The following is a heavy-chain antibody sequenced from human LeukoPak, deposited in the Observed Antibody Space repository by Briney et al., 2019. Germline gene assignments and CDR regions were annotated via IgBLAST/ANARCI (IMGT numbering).Heavy chain of an antibody. V-gene: IGHV4-31*03. CDR3: ASVLVLGAAAYFDY. CDR1: GGSISSGGYY. CDR2: IYYGGST. J-gene: IGHJ4*02. D-gene: IGHD2-2*01. Sequence: TSETLSLTCTVSGGSISSGGYYWSWIRQHPGKGLEWIGYIYYGGSTYYNPSLKSRVTISVDTSKNQFSLKLSSVTAADTAVYYCASVLVLGAAAYFDYWGQGTLVTVSS.